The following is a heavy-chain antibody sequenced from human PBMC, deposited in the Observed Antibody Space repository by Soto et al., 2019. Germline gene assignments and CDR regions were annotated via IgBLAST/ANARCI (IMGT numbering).Heavy chain of an antibody. CDR1: GWSFRGYY. V-gene: IGHV4-34*01. Sequence: TSETLSLTWSVYGWSFRGYYWSWIRQPPGKGLEWIGEINHSGSTNYNPSLKSRVTISVDTSKNQFSLKLSSVTAADTAVYYCARVVATIRRYYYYYGMDVWGQGTTVTVSS. J-gene: IGHJ6*02. D-gene: IGHD5-12*01. CDR3: ARVVATIRRYYYYYGMDV. CDR2: INHSGST.